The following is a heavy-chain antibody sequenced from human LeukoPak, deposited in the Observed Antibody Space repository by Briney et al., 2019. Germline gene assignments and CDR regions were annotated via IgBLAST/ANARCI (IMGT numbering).Heavy chain of an antibody. CDR1: GFTFSSSG. J-gene: IGHJ3*02. V-gene: IGHV1-58*01. Sequence: ASVKVSCKAFGFTFSSSGVQWVRQARGQRLEWIGWLVVGRGNTNYAQNFQERVTITRDMSTSTAYMELSSLRSEDTAMYYCATGLTIQGAFDIWGQGTMVTVSS. CDR2: LVVGRGNT. CDR3: ATGLTIQGAFDI. D-gene: IGHD3-3*01.